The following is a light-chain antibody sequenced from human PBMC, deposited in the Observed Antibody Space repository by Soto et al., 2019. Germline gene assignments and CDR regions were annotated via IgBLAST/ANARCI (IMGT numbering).Light chain of an antibody. V-gene: IGKV3-20*01. Sequence: EIFLTHSPGPLSLSPGERATLAWRASQSVSSSYLAWYQQKPGQAPRLLIYGASSRATGIPDRFSGSGSGTDFTLTISRLEPEDFAVYYCQQYGSSPGTFGQGTKVDIK. CDR2: GAS. CDR1: QSVSSSY. CDR3: QQYGSSPGT. J-gene: IGKJ1*01.